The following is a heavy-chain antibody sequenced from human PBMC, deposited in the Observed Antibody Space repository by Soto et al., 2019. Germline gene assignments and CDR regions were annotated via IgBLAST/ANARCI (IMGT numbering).Heavy chain of an antibody. CDR2: IYYSGST. CDR1: GGSITSGDYY. CDR3: ARVRQVYWNFDL. J-gene: IGHJ2*01. Sequence: QVQLQESGPGLVKPSQTLSLTCTVSGGSITSGDYYWSWIRQHPGKGLEWIGYIYYSGSTYYNPSLKRRVTISVDTSDNQFSLKLTSVTAADTAVYYCARVRQVYWNFDLWGRGTLVTVSS. V-gene: IGHV4-31*03. D-gene: IGHD1-1*01.